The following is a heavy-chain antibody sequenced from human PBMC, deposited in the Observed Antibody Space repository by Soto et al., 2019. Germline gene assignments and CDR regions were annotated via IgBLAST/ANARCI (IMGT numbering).Heavy chain of an antibody. CDR1: GFPFSSYT. CDR2: ISYDGGNK. Sequence: QVQLVESGGGVVQPGRSLRLSCAASGFPFSSYTMHWVRQAPGKGLEWVAVISYDGGNKYYADSVKGRFTISRDNSKNTLFLQVTSLRPEDTAVYYCARGGEHYYYGVDVWGQGTTVTVSS. V-gene: IGHV3-30-3*01. CDR3: ARGGEHYYYGVDV. J-gene: IGHJ6*02.